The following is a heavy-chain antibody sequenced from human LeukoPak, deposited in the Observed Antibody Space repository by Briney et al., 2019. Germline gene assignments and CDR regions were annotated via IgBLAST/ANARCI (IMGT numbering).Heavy chain of an antibody. Sequence: GGSLRLSCAASEFTFSSYGMHWVRQAPGKGLEWVAVISYDGSNKYYADSVKGRFTISRDNSKNTLYLQMNSLRAEDTAVYYCAKDFSTGFDYWGQGTLVTVSS. CDR3: AKDFSTGFDY. CDR1: EFTFSSYG. D-gene: IGHD3-10*01. CDR2: ISYDGSNK. J-gene: IGHJ4*02. V-gene: IGHV3-30*18.